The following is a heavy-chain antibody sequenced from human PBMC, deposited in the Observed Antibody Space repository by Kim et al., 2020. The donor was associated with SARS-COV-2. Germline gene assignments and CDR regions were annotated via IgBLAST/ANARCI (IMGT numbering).Heavy chain of an antibody. CDR3: ASGEVAARPRYDY. J-gene: IGHJ4*02. Sequence: YNTSIKSRVTMSVDTSKNQFSLKLSSVTAADTAVYYCASGEVAARPRYDYWGQGTLVTVSS. V-gene: IGHV4-34*01. D-gene: IGHD6-6*01.